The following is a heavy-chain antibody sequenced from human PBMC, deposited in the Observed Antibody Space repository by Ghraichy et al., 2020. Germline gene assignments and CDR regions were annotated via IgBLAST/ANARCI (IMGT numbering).Heavy chain of an antibody. Sequence: GESLNISCAASGFTFSSYAMSWVRQAPGKGLEWVSTISGRGDTTYYADSVKGRFTISRDNSKNTLFLQMNSLRAEDTAVYFCAKDLIWFDYWGRGTLVTVSS. D-gene: IGHD2-15*01. J-gene: IGHJ4*02. CDR2: ISGRGDTT. CDR3: AKDLIWFDY. V-gene: IGHV3-23*01. CDR1: GFTFSSYA.